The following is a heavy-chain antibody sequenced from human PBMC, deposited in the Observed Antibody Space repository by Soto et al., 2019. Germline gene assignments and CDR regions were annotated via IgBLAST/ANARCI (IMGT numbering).Heavy chain of an antibody. CDR1: GYSFTRHD. CDR3: ASEGILFSGVIVLYGRDA. V-gene: IGHV1-8*01. Sequence: QVQLVQSGAEVKKPGASVKVSCKASGYSFTRHDINWVRQAPGQGLEWMGGINPSSGNTGYAQRFLGRLTMTTDTFTRTAYMELSGLKSEDTAIYSCASEGILFSGVIVLYGRDAWGQGTTVTAPS. J-gene: IGHJ6*02. CDR2: INPSSGNT. D-gene: IGHD3-3*01.